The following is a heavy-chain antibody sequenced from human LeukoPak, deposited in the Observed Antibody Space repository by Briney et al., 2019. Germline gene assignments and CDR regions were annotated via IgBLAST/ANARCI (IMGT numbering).Heavy chain of an antibody. Sequence: GGSLRLSCLAPGFAFSAYEMNWVRQAPGRGLEWVSYISGSDTTTYYADSVRGRFTIFRDNAKNSLYLQMNSLRAEDTALYYCTTLGYHLDSWGQGTLVTVSS. CDR1: GFAFSAYE. V-gene: IGHV3-48*03. CDR3: TTLGYHLDS. J-gene: IGHJ4*02. CDR2: ISGSDTTT. D-gene: IGHD3-22*01.